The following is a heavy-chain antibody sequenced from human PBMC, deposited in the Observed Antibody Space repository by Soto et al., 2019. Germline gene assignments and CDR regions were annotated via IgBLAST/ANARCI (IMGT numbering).Heavy chain of an antibody. CDR2: IYYSGIT. D-gene: IGHD3-10*01. V-gene: IGHV4-59*01. Sequence: SETLSLTCTVSGGSISSYYWSWIRQPPGKGLEWIGYIYYSGITNYIPSLKSRVTISVDTSKNQFSLKLSFVTAADTAVYYCARVIYYGSDDYYYYGMDVWGQGTTVTVSS. CDR3: ARVIYYGSDDYYYYGMDV. J-gene: IGHJ6*02. CDR1: GGSISSYY.